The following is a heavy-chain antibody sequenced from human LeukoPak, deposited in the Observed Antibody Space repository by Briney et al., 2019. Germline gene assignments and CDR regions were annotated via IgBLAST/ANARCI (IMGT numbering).Heavy chain of an antibody. D-gene: IGHD2-15*01. Sequence: SETLSPTWTVSAGSISSYYWTCIRPPAGKGLEWIGRIITSGRTNYNPSLRSRVTMSVNTSNNQSALNLTSVTAADPAVYSCARDGGDPRWPDPWGQTTLVTVSS. CDR3: ARDGGDPRWPDP. V-gene: IGHV4-4*07. CDR1: AGSISSYY. CDR2: IITSGRT. J-gene: IGHJ5*02.